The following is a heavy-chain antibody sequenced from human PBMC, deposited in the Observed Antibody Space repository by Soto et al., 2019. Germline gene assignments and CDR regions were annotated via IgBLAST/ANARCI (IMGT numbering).Heavy chain of an antibody. J-gene: IGHJ4*02. V-gene: IGHV3-74*01. CDR3: ARAQYGSGSLNFDY. CDR1: GFTFSSYW. Sequence: GGSLRLSCAASGFTFSSYWMHWVRQVPGKGPLWVSRINGDGSSTSYADSVKGRFTISRDNAKNTLYLQMNSLRAEDTAVYYCARAQYGSGSLNFDYWGQGTLVTVSS. CDR2: INGDGSST. D-gene: IGHD3-10*01.